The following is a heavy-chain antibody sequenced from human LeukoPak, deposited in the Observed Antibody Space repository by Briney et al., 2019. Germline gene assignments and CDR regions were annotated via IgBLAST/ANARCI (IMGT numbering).Heavy chain of an antibody. Sequence: PGGSLRLSCAASGFTFSSYAMSWVRKAPGKGLEWVSAISGSGGSTYYADSVKGRFTISRDNSKNTLYLQMNSLRAEDTAVYYCAKERRLSIAAAGKNYFDYWGQGTLVTVSS. D-gene: IGHD6-13*01. V-gene: IGHV3-23*01. CDR3: AKERRLSIAAAGKNYFDY. CDR2: ISGSGGST. CDR1: GFTFSSYA. J-gene: IGHJ4*02.